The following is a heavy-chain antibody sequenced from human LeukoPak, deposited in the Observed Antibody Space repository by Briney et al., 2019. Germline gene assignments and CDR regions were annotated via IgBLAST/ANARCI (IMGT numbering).Heavy chain of an antibody. CDR2: VHLDGRT. J-gene: IGHJ4*02. V-gene: IGHV4-4*02. CDR3: AREGGFYRPLDY. D-gene: IGHD6-25*01. CDR1: GGSVSSTNW. Sequence: PSETLSLTCGVSGGSVSSTNWWTWIRPPPGKGLEWIGEVHLDGRTNFNPSLKSRLTMSVDLSENHVSLKLTSVTAAATAVYYCAREGGFYRPLDYSGQGTLVTVSS.